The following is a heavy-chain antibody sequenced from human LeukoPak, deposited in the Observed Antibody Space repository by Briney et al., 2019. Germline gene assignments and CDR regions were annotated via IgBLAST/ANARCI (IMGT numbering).Heavy chain of an antibody. CDR3: ARDSYGDYPYYYYGMDV. V-gene: IGHV3-48*03. D-gene: IGHD4-17*01. Sequence: GGSLRLSCAASGFTFSSYEMNWVRQAPGKGLEGVSYISSSGSTIYYADSVKGRFTISRDNAKNSLYLQMNSLRAEDTAVYYCARDSYGDYPYYYYGMDVWGKGTTVTVSS. CDR2: ISSSGSTI. J-gene: IGHJ6*04. CDR1: GFTFSSYE.